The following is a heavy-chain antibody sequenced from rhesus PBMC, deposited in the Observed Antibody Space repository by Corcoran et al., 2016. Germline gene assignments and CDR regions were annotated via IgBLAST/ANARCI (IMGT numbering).Heavy chain of an antibody. CDR1: GASISSYW. J-gene: IGHJ5-2*02. CDR2: INGNSGRT. D-gene: IGHD2-2*01. CDR3: ARDEPLLSVFEGTLDV. V-gene: IGHV4-80*01. Sequence: QVQLQESGPGLVKPSETLSLTCAVSGASISSYWWSWIRQPPGKGLEGIGEINGNSGRTVYNPYLKSRVTMSKEAAKNQFSLKLSSVTAADTAVYYCARDEPLLSVFEGTLDVWSRGVLVTVSS.